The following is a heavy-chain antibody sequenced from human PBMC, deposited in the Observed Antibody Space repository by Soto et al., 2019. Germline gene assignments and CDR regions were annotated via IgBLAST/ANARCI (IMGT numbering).Heavy chain of an antibody. CDR1: GGSISSYY. CDR3: ARSYGDYWSDFYY. CDR2: IYYSGST. D-gene: IGHD4-17*01. V-gene: IGHV4-59*01. Sequence: PSETLSLTCTVSGGSISSYYWSWIRQPPGKGLEWIGYIYYSGSTNYNPSLKSRVTISVDTSKNQFSLKLSSVTAADTAVYYCARSYGDYWSDFYYWGQGTLVTVSS. J-gene: IGHJ4*02.